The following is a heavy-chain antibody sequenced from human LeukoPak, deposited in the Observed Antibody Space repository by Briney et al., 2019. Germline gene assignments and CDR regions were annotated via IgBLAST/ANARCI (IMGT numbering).Heavy chain of an antibody. CDR1: GITFRNYW. J-gene: IGHJ5*02. Sequence: SGGSLRLSCAASGITFRNYWMSWVRQAPGKGREGVANIKQDGTEKYYVDSVKGRVTISRDNANNSLYLQMNSLRDEDTAVYYCARVLYGDYVGWFDPWGQGTLVTVSS. CDR2: IKQDGTEK. D-gene: IGHD4-17*01. CDR3: ARVLYGDYVGWFDP. V-gene: IGHV3-7*03.